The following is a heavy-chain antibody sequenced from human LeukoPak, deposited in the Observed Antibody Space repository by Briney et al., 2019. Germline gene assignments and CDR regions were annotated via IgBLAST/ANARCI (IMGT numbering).Heavy chain of an antibody. J-gene: IGHJ3*01. Sequence: SQTLSLTCAISGDSVSINSTAYNWIRQSPSRGLEWLGRTYYRSKWYNDYAVSVKSRITINPDTSKNQSSLQLNSVTPDDTAVYYCARGGQGDGYSADEAFDFWGQGTMVTVSS. CDR3: ARGGQGDGYSADEAFDF. D-gene: IGHD5-24*01. CDR2: TYYRSKWYN. V-gene: IGHV6-1*01. CDR1: GDSVSINSTA.